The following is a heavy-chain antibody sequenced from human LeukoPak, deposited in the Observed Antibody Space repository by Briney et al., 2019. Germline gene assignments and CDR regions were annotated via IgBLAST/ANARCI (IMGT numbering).Heavy chain of an antibody. D-gene: IGHD3-3*01. J-gene: IGHJ4*02. CDR2: MNPNSGNT. Sequence: ASVTVSCKASGYTFTRYDINWVRQAPGQGLEWMGWMNPNSGNTGYAQTFQGRVTMTRNTSISTAYMELSSLRSVDTAVYYCARVGIGYYDFWSGYPHTLDYWGQGTLVTVSS. V-gene: IGHV1-8*01. CDR1: GYTFTRYD. CDR3: ARVGIGYYDFWSGYPHTLDY.